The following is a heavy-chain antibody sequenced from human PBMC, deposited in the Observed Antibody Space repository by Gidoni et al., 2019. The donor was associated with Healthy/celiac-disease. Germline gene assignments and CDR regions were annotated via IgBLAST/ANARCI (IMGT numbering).Heavy chain of an antibody. Sequence: QVQLVESGGGVVQPGRSLRLPCAASGFTFSSYAMHWVRQAPGKGLEWVAVISYDGSNKYYADSVKGRFTISRDNSKNTLYLQMNSLRAEDTAVYYCARDKTVAAAGLDYWGQGTLVTVSS. J-gene: IGHJ4*02. CDR1: GFTFSSYA. CDR3: ARDKTVAAAGLDY. CDR2: ISYDGSNK. V-gene: IGHV3-30-3*01. D-gene: IGHD6-13*01.